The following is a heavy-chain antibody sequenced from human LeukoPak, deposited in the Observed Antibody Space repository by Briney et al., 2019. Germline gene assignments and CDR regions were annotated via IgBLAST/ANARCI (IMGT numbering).Heavy chain of an antibody. D-gene: IGHD3-22*01. Sequence: PGGSLRLSCAASGFTFSSYWMSWVRQAPGKGLEWIGEINHSGSTNYNPSLKSRVTISVDTSKSQFSLKLSSVTAADTAVYYCAREGHYDSSGYYFPGVLFDYWGQGTLVTVSS. CDR3: AREGHYDSSGYYFPGVLFDY. J-gene: IGHJ4*02. CDR2: INHSGST. V-gene: IGHV4-34*01. CDR1: GFTFSSYW.